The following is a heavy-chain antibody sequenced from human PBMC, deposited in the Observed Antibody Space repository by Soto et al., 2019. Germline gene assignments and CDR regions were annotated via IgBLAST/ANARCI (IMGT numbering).Heavy chain of an antibody. D-gene: IGHD6-19*01. CDR1: GYSFTSSW. CDR3: ARRGGSDSAYNYGIDV. V-gene: IGHV5-51*01. Sequence: GESLKISCKGSGYSFTSSWIGWVRQMPGKGLEWMGIIYPDDSATRYSPSFQGQVTISADKSISTAYLQWSSLKASDTAMYYCARRGGSDSAYNYGIDVWGQGTTVTASS. CDR2: IYPDDSAT. J-gene: IGHJ6*02.